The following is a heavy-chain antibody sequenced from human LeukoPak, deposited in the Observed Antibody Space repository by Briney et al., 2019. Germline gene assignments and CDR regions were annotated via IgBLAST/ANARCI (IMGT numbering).Heavy chain of an antibody. V-gene: IGHV7-4-1*02. CDR2: INTNTGNP. CDR3: ARDQMSDFWSALPLPNWFDP. CDR1: GYTFTSYA. D-gene: IGHD3-3*01. Sequence: ASVKVSCKASGYTFTSYAMNWVRQAPGQGLEWMGWINTNTGNPTYAQGFTGRFVLSLDTSVSTAYLQTSSLKAEDTAVYYCARDQMSDFWSALPLPNWFDPWGQGTLVTVSS. J-gene: IGHJ5*02.